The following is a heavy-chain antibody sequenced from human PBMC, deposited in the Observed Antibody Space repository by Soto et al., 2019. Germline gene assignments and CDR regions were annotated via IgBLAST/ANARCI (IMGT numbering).Heavy chain of an antibody. D-gene: IGHD6-25*01. Sequence: SVKVSCKASGFTFTSSAVQWVRQARGQGLEWIGGIVAGSGNTNYAQKFQGRVTITTDESTSTAYMELSSLRSEDTAVYYCARDPAADYYYGMDVWGQGTTVTVSS. J-gene: IGHJ6*02. V-gene: IGHV1-58*01. CDR3: ARDPAADYYYGMDV. CDR1: GFTFTSSA. CDR2: IVAGSGNT.